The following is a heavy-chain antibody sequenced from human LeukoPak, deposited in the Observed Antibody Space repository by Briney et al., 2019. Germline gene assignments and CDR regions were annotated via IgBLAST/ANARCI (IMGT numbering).Heavy chain of an antibody. Sequence: PGASLRLSCAASGFTFSSYAMSWVRQAPGKGLEWVSAISGSGGSTYYADSVKGRLTISRDNSKNTLYLQMNSLRAEDTAVYYCAKDRGYCSGGSCSFNYWGQGTLVTVSS. D-gene: IGHD2-15*01. CDR1: GFTFSSYA. CDR3: AKDRGYCSGGSCSFNY. CDR2: ISGSGGST. J-gene: IGHJ4*02. V-gene: IGHV3-23*01.